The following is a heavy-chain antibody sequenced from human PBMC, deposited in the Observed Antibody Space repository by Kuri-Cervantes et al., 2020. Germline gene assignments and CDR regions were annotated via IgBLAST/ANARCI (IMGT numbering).Heavy chain of an antibody. CDR1: GFTFSSYA. Sequence: GESLKISCAASGFTFSSYAMHWVRQAPGKGLEWVAVISYDGSNKYYADSVKGRFTISRDNSKNTLYLQMNSLRAEDTAVYYCAKALYDSSGFYYYYYGMDVWGQGTTVPSP. J-gene: IGHJ6*02. V-gene: IGHV3-30*04. D-gene: IGHD3-22*01. CDR3: AKALYDSSGFYYYYYGMDV. CDR2: ISYDGSNK.